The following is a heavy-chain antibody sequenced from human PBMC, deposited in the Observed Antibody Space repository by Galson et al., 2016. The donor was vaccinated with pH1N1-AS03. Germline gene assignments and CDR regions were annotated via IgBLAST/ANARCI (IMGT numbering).Heavy chain of an antibody. CDR2: ISSDGSHQ. CDR3: ARPYCTSSRCYLYLYGLDV. Sequence: SLRLPCAASGFTFSTYAMHWVRQAPGKGLEWVAVISSDGSHQYYADSVKGRFTISRDNSKNTLYLQMNSLRAEDTAVYYCARPYCTSSRCYLYLYGLDVWGQGTTVTVSS. D-gene: IGHD2-2*01. V-gene: IGHV3-30*04. J-gene: IGHJ6*02. CDR1: GFTFSTYA.